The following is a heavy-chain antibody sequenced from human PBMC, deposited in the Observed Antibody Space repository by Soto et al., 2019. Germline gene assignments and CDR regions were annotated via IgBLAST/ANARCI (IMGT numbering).Heavy chain of an antibody. CDR2: IGTSNSYT. Sequence: QVQLVESGGGLVKPGASLRLSCAASGFTFSDHYMSWIRQAPGKGLEWVSYIGTSNSYTNYADSVKGRFTVSRDNAKNSVFLQMNSLRAEDTAVYYCARGHYGLDVWGQGTMVTVSS. CDR1: GFTFSDHY. CDR3: ARGHYGLDV. J-gene: IGHJ6*02. V-gene: IGHV3-11*05.